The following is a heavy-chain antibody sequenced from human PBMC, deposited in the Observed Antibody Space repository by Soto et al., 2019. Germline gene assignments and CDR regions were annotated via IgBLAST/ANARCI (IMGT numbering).Heavy chain of an antibody. D-gene: IGHD6-13*01. V-gene: IGHV4-30-4*01. Sequence: QVQLQESGPGLVKPSQTLSLTCTVSGGSISSGDYYWSWIRQPPGKGLEWIGYIYYSGSTYYNPSLKSRVTISVDTSKNPFSLKLSSVTAADTAVYYCARVSGGIAAAGTGAIDYWGQGTLVTVSS. CDR3: ARVSGGIAAAGTGAIDY. CDR1: GGSISSGDYY. CDR2: IYYSGST. J-gene: IGHJ4*02.